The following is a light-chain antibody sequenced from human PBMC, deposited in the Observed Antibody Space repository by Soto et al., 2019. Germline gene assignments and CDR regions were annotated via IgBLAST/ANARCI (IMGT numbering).Light chain of an antibody. CDR2: DVS. Sequence: QSVLTQPASVSGSPGQSITISCTGTSSDVGGYNYVSWYQQHPGKAPKLMIYDVSNRPSGVSNRFSGSKPGNTAPLTISGLQAEDEADYYCSSYTSSSTLGVFGTGTKVTVL. CDR1: SSDVGGYNY. V-gene: IGLV2-14*01. CDR3: SSYTSSSTLGV. J-gene: IGLJ1*01.